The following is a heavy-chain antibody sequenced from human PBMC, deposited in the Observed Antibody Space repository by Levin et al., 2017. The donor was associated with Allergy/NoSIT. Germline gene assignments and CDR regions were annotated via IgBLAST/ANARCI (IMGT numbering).Heavy chain of an antibody. Sequence: SETLSLTCTVSGGSISSSSYYWGWIRQPPGKGLEWIGSIYYSGSTYYNPSLKSRVTISVDTSKNQFSLKLSSVTAADTAVYYCATNQGRYFDRDYWGQGTLVTVSS. CDR1: GGSISSSSYY. J-gene: IGHJ4*02. D-gene: IGHD3-9*01. CDR3: ATNQGRYFDRDY. CDR2: IYYSGST. V-gene: IGHV4-39*01.